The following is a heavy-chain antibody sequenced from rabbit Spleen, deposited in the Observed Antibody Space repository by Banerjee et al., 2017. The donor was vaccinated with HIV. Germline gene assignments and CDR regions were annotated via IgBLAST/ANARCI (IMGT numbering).Heavy chain of an antibody. CDR3: AREIAGVTESFNL. V-gene: IGHV1S45*01. CDR1: GFSFSNKAV. D-gene: IGHD4-2*01. CDR2: IVNGDGST. J-gene: IGHJ4*01. Sequence: QEQLVESGGGLVRPEGSLKLSCTASGFSFSNKAVMCWVRQAPVKGLEWIACIVNGDGSTYYASWAKGRFTISKTSSTTVTLQMTSLTAADTATYFCAREIAGVTESFNLWGPGTLVTV.